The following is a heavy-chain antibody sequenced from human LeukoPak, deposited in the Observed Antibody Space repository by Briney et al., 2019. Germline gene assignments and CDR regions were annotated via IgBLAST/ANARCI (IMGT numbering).Heavy chain of an antibody. CDR3: ARHRKLSRNFDY. J-gene: IGHJ4*02. V-gene: IGHV4-34*01. CDR2: VNHSGST. D-gene: IGHD1-14*01. Sequence: GSLRLSCAASGFTFSSYEMNWVRQAPGKGLEWIGEVNHSGSTNYNPSLKSRVTISVDTSKNQFSLKLSSVTAADTAVYYCARHRKLSRNFDYWGQGTLVTVSS. CDR1: GFTFSSYE.